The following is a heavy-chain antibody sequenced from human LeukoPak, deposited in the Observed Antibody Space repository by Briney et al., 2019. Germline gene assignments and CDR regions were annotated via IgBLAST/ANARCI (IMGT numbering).Heavy chain of an antibody. CDR1: GFTFSSYE. V-gene: IGHV3-48*03. CDR2: ISTSGNSI. CDR3: ASVIFGYYLDY. Sequence: GGSLRLSCAASGFTFSSYEMNWVRQAPGKGLEWVSYISTSGNSIYYADSVKGRFTISRDNAKHSLFLQMNSLRAEDTAVYYCASVIFGYYLDYWGQGTLVTVSS. J-gene: IGHJ4*02. D-gene: IGHD3-22*01.